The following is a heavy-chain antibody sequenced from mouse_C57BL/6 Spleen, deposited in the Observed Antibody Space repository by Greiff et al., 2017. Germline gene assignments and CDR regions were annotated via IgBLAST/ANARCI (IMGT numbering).Heavy chain of an antibody. J-gene: IGHJ3*01. V-gene: IGHV1-55*01. CDR2: LYPGSGST. CDR3: ARGGLGCVEAY. Sequence: VQLQQPGAELVKPGASVKMSCKASGYTFTSYWITWVKQRPGQGLEWIGDLYPGSGSTNYNEKFKSKATLTVDTSSSTAYMQLSSLTSEDSAVYYCARGGLGCVEAYWGQGTLVTVSA. D-gene: IGHD3-1*01. CDR1: GYTFTSYW.